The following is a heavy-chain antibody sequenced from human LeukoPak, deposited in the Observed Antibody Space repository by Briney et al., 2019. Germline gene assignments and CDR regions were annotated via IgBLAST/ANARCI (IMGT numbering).Heavy chain of an antibody. CDR1: GFTFSDYY. CDR2: ISSSDTTI. CDR3: ARGLPATLLDY. V-gene: IGHV3-11*01. D-gene: IGHD2-2*01. J-gene: IGHJ4*02. Sequence: GGSLRLSCVASGFTFSDYYMSWIRQAPGKGLEWVSYISSSDTTIYYADSVKGRFTISRDNAKNSLYLQMNSLRVEDTAAYYCARGLPATLLDYWGQGTLVTVSS.